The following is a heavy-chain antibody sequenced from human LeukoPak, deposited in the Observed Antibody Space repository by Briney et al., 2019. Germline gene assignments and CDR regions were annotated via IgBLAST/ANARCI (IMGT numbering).Heavy chain of an antibody. D-gene: IGHD6-13*01. V-gene: IGHV4-39*01. J-gene: IGHJ5*02. Sequence: SETLSLTCTVSGGSISSSSYYWGWIRQPPGKGLEWIGSIYYSGSTYYNPSLKSRVTISVDTSKNQFSLKLSSVTAADTAVYYCARHLSYSSSWYTQWFDPWGQGTLVTVSS. CDR3: ARHLSYSSSWYTQWFDP. CDR1: GGSISSSSYY. CDR2: IYYSGST.